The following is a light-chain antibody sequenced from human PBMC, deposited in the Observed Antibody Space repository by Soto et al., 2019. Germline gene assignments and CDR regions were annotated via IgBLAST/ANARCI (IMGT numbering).Light chain of an antibody. CDR3: SSYTSSSIYV. J-gene: IGLJ1*01. CDR1: SSDVGGYNY. CDR2: EVS. Sequence: HSVLTQPASVSGSPGQSITISCTGTSSDVGGYNYVSWYQQHPGKAPKLMIYEVSNRPSGVSNRFSGSKSGNTASLTISGLQAEDEADYYCSSYTSSSIYVFGTGTKLTVL. V-gene: IGLV2-14*01.